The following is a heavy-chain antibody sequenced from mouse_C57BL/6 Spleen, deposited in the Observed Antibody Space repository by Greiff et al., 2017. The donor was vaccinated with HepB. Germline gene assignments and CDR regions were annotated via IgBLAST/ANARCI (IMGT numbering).Heavy chain of an antibody. CDR2: ISDGGSYT. V-gene: IGHV5-4*01. CDR3: ARDTLGRLAY. CDR1: GFTFSSYA. Sequence: EVHLVESGGGLVKPGGSLKLSCAASGFTFSSYAMSWVRQTPEKRLEWVATISDGGSYTYYPDNVKGRFTISRDNAKNNLYLQMSHLKSEDTAMYYCARDTLGRLAYWGQGTLVTVSA. D-gene: IGHD4-1*01. J-gene: IGHJ3*01.